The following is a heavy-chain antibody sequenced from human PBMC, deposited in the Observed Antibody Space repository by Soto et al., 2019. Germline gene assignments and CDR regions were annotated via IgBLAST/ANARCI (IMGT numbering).Heavy chain of an antibody. D-gene: IGHD3-22*01. V-gene: IGHV3-11*01. Sequence: QVQLVESGGGLVKPGGSLRLSCAASGFTFSDYYMSWIRQAPGKGLEWVSYISSSGSTIYYADSVKGRFTISRDNAKNSLYLQMNSPRAEDTAGYYCVRSHLYYDSSGYPDYWGQGTLVTVSS. CDR3: VRSHLYYDSSGYPDY. J-gene: IGHJ4*02. CDR1: GFTFSDYY. CDR2: ISSSGSTI.